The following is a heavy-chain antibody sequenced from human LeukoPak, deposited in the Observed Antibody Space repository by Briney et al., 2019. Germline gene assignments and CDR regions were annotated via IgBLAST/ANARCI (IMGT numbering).Heavy chain of an antibody. J-gene: IGHJ4*02. CDR3: AKGKVNHLGALDY. CDR1: GFTFSSYA. D-gene: IGHD1-26*01. CDR2: ISESGGGSYSGGGT. V-gene: IGHV3-23*01. Sequence: GGSLRLFCAASGFTFSSYAMTWVRQAPGKGLEWVSTISESGGGSYSGGGTYYGDSVKGRFIISKDGSTNTLFLQMDSLRADDTGIYYCAKGKVNHLGALDYWGQGALVTVSS.